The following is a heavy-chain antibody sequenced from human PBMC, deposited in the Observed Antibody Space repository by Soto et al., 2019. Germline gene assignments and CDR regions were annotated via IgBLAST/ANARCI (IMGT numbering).Heavy chain of an antibody. CDR3: ARGIAAAGYYYYYMDV. Sequence: QVPLVQSGAEVKKPGASVKVSCKASGYTFTSYDINWVRQATGQGLEWMGWMNPNSGNTGYAQKFQGRVTMTRNTSISTAYMELSSLRSEDTAVYYCARGIAAAGYYYYYMDVWGKGTTVTVSS. D-gene: IGHD6-13*01. CDR1: GYTFTSYD. J-gene: IGHJ6*03. CDR2: MNPNSGNT. V-gene: IGHV1-8*01.